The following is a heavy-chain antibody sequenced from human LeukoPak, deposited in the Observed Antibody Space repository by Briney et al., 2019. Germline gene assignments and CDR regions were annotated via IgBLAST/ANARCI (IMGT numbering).Heavy chain of an antibody. CDR2: IYYSGST. J-gene: IGHJ5*02. V-gene: IGHV4-59*01. CDR3: ARGSLSDYYDSSGFPAET. Sequence: SETLSLTCTVSGGSIRSYYWSWIRQPPGKGLEWIGYIYYSGSTNYNPSLKSRVTISVDTSKNQFSLKLSSVTAADTAVYYCARGSLSDYYDSSGFPAETWGQGTLVTVSS. CDR1: GGSIRSYY. D-gene: IGHD3-22*01.